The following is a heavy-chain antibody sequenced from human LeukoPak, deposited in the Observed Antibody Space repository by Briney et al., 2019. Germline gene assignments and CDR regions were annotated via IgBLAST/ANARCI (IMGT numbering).Heavy chain of an antibody. CDR3: AKEHGGSSWYEDAFDI. J-gene: IGHJ3*02. D-gene: IGHD6-13*01. Sequence: TGGSLRLSCAASGFTFSSYGMIWVRQAPGKGLEWVSDISGSGGSTYYADSVKGRFPISRDNSKNTLYLQMNRLRAEDTAVYYCAKEHGGSSWYEDAFDIWGQGTMVTVSS. V-gene: IGHV3-23*01. CDR2: ISGSGGST. CDR1: GFTFSSYG.